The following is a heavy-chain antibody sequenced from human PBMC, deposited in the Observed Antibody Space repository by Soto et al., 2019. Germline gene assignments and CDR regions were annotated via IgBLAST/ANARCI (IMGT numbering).Heavy chain of an antibody. J-gene: IGHJ5*02. CDR1: GYSFTSYG. V-gene: IGHV1-18*01. Sequence: QVQLVQSGAEVKKPGASVKVSCKASGYSFTSYGITWVRQAPGQGLEWMGWINTYNGNTNYAQKLQGRVTMTTDTSTSTAYMELRSLRSDVTAVYYCAREPAAGDWFDPWGQGTLVTVSS. D-gene: IGHD6-13*01. CDR2: INTYNGNT. CDR3: AREPAAGDWFDP.